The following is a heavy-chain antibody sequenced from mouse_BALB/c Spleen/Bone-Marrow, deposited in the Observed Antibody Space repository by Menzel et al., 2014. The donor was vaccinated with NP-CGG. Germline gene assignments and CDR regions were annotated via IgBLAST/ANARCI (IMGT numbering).Heavy chain of an antibody. CDR3: ARWGGYGNYDAMDY. CDR1: GDSITSGY. J-gene: IGHJ4*01. V-gene: IGHV3-8*02. CDR2: ISYSGST. Sequence: EVQLQQSGPSLAKPSQTLSLTCSVTGDSITSGYWNWIRKFPGNKLEYMGYISYSGSTYYNPSLKSRISITRDTSKNQYYLQLNSVTTEDTATYYCARWGGYGNYDAMDYWGQGTSVTVSS. D-gene: IGHD2-10*02.